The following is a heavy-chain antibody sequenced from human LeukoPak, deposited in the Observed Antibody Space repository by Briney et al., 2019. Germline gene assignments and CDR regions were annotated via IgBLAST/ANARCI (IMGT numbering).Heavy chain of an antibody. D-gene: IGHD1-26*01. CDR2: ISGSGGGT. V-gene: IGHV3-23*01. CDR3: AKDLGRYRNNFFDY. Sequence: PGGSLRLSCAASGFTFSSIAMSWVRQAPDKGLDSVSTISGSGGGTYYADSVKGRFTISRDDSKNTLYLQMNSLRADDTAVYYCAKDLGRYRNNFFDYWGQGNLVTVSS. J-gene: IGHJ4*02. CDR1: GFTFSSIA.